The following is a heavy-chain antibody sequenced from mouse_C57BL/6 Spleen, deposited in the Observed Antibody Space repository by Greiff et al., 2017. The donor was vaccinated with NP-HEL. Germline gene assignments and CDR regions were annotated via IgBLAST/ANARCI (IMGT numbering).Heavy chain of an antibody. CDR3: ARDGSSPYYAMDY. CDR2: ISDGGSYT. CDR1: GFTFSSYA. D-gene: IGHD1-1*01. V-gene: IGHV5-4*01. Sequence: EVKLVESGGGLVKPGGSLKLSCAASGFTFSSYAMSWVRQTPEKRLEWVATISDGGSYTYYPDNVKGRFTISRDNAKNNLYLQMSHLKSEDTAMYYCARDGSSPYYAMDYWGQGTSVTVSS. J-gene: IGHJ4*01.